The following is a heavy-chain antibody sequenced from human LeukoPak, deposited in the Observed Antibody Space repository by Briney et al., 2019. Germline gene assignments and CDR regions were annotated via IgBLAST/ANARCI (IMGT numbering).Heavy chain of an antibody. D-gene: IGHD3-10*01. V-gene: IGHV3-23*01. CDR1: GFTFSSYA. J-gene: IGHJ5*02. CDR2: ISGSGGST. CDR3: ARERITMVPNWFDP. Sequence: PGGSLRLSCAASGFTFSSYAMSWVRQAPGKGLEWVSAISGSGGSTHYADSVKGRFTISRDNAKNSLYLQMNSLRAEDTAVYYCARERITMVPNWFDPWGQGTLVTVSS.